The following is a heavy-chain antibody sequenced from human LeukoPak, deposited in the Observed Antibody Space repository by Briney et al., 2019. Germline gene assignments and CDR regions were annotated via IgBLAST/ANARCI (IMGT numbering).Heavy chain of an antibody. D-gene: IGHD5-24*01. CDR2: IYPGDSDT. CDR3: ARHRRDGYNYDGFDI. J-gene: IGHJ3*02. V-gene: IGHV5-51*01. CDR1: GYSFTSYW. Sequence: GESLKISFKGSGYSFTSYWIGWVRQMPGKGLEWMGSIYPGDSDTRYSPSFQGQVTISADKSINTAYLQWSSLKASDTAMFYCARHRRDGYNYDGFDIWGQGTMVNVSS.